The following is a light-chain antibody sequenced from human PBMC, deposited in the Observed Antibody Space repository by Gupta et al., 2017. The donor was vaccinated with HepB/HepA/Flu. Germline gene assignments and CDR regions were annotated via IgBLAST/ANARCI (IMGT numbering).Light chain of an antibody. Sequence: QSVFTQPPSQSAVPRQKVNISCSGSSSYIEKNDVSWYEQLPGTAPKLLIFENNQRPAGIHDRFSGATYDTSDTLDITGLQTGDEADYYCGTWESSVSGVVVGGGTRPTVL. CDR3: GTWESSVSGVV. V-gene: IGLV1-51*02. CDR1: SSYIEKND. J-gene: IGLJ3*02. CDR2: ENN.